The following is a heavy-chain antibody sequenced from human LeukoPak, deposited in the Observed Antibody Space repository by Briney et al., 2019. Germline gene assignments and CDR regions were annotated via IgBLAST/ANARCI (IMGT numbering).Heavy chain of an antibody. CDR2: IYYSGST. J-gene: IGHJ4*02. V-gene: IGHV4-39*07. CDR3: ARWGATVVVPAAPFDY. Sequence: SETLSLTCTVSGGSISSSSYYWGWIRQPPGKGLEWIGSIYYSGSTYYNPSLKSRVTISVDTSKNQFSLKLSSVTAADTAVYYCARWGATVVVPAAPFDYWGQGTLVTVSS. CDR1: GGSISSSSYY. D-gene: IGHD2-2*01.